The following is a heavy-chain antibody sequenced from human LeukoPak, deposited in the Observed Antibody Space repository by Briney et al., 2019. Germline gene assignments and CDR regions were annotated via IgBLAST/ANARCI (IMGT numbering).Heavy chain of an antibody. J-gene: IGHJ4*02. V-gene: IGHV4-39*01. CDR1: GDSISSSSYY. CDR3: ARHSPTYYYDSSGYSVPRPYYFDY. D-gene: IGHD3-22*01. Sequence: SETLSLTCTVSGDSISSSSYYWVWIRQPPGKGLEWIGSIYNSGSTYYNPSLKSRVTISVDTSKNQFSLKLSSVTAADTAVYYCARHSPTYYYDSSGYSVPRPYYFDYWGQGTLVTVSS. CDR2: IYNSGST.